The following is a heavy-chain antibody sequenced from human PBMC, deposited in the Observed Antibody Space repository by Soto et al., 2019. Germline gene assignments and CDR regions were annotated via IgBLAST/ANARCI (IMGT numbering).Heavy chain of an antibody. V-gene: IGHV3-23*01. CDR3: AKEFKELWEPPLWGAFDI. Sequence: GGSLRLSCAASGFTFSSYAMSWVRQAPGKGLEWVSAISGSGGSTYYADSVKGRFTISRDNSKNTLYLQMNSLRAEDTAVYYCAKEFKELWEPPLWGAFDIWGQGTMVTVSS. CDR1: GFTFSSYA. J-gene: IGHJ3*02. CDR2: ISGSGGST. D-gene: IGHD1-26*01.